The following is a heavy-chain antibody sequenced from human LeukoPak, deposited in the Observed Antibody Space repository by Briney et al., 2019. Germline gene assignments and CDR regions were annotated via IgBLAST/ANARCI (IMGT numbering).Heavy chain of an antibody. CDR2: INHGGGT. V-gene: IGHV4-34*01. CDR1: GGSFSNYL. CDR3: ARGLEYDFWSGNYSDGFDV. J-gene: IGHJ3*01. D-gene: IGHD3/OR15-3a*01. Sequence: PSETLSLTCAVYGGSFSNYLCSWLRQPPGKGLEWIGEINHGGGTNYNPSLKSRVTISVDTSKNQFSLKLTSVTAADTAVYYCARGLEYDFWSGNYSDGFDVWDQGTMVTVSS.